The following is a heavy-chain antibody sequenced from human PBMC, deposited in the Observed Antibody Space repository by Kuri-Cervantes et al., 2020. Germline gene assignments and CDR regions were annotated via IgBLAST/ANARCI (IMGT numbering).Heavy chain of an antibody. CDR2: IIPIFNAA. Sequence: SVKVSCKSSGGTFSSYAISWVRQAPGQGLEWMGGIIPIFNAANYAHNFQGRVTITADKSTSTAYMELSSLRSEDTAVYYCARGDSSSWYSRGSLHYWGQGTLVTVSS. D-gene: IGHD6-13*01. CDR1: GGTFSSYA. CDR3: ARGDSSSWYSRGSLHY. J-gene: IGHJ4*02. V-gene: IGHV1-69*06.